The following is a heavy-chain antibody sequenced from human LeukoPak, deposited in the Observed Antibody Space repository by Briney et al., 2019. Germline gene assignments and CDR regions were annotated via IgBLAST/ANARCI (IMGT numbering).Heavy chain of an antibody. CDR3: ARGDIVMYGRKNWFDP. V-gene: IGHV1-69*04. D-gene: IGHD2/OR15-2a*01. Sequence: SVKVSCKASGGTFSSYAISWVRQAPGQGLEWRGRIIPILGIANYAQKFQGRVTITADKSTSTAYMELSSLRSEDTAVYYCARGDIVMYGRKNWFDPWGQGTLVTVSS. CDR1: GGTFSSYA. J-gene: IGHJ5*02. CDR2: IIPILGIA.